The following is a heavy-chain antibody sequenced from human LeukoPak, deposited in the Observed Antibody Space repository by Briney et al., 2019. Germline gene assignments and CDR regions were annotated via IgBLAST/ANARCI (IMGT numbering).Heavy chain of an antibody. J-gene: IGHJ4*02. Sequence: GASVKVSCKASGYTFTSYYMHWVRQAPGQGLEWMGIINPSGGSTSYAQKFQGRVTMTRDTSISTAYMELSRLRSDDTAVYYCARASGYSLTPFDYWGQGTLVTVSS. CDR2: INPSGGST. CDR3: ARASGYSLTPFDY. D-gene: IGHD5-18*01. CDR1: GYTFTSYY. V-gene: IGHV1-46*01.